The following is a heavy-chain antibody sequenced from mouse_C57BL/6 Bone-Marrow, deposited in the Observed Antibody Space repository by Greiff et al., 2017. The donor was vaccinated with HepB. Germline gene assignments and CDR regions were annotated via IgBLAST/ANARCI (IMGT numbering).Heavy chain of an antibody. CDR1: GYTFTSYW. CDR2: IYPSDSET. D-gene: IGHD3-3*01. CDR3: ARGTSSYPAWFAY. V-gene: IGHV1-61*01. J-gene: IGHJ3*01. Sequence: QVHVKQPGAELVRPGSSVKLSCKASGYTFTSYWMDWVKQRPGQGLEWIGNIYPSDSETHYNQKFKDKATLTVDKSSSTAYMQLSSLTSEDSAVYYCARGTSSYPAWFAYWGQGTLVTVSA.